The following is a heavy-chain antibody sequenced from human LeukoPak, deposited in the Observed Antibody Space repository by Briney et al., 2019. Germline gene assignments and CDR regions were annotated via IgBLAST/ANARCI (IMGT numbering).Heavy chain of an antibody. CDR3: AKDLPPATIPPRPAFDI. J-gene: IGHJ3*02. V-gene: IGHV3-30*02. D-gene: IGHD2-2*01. CDR2: IRYDGSNK. Sequence: QPGGSLRLSCAASGFTFSSYGMHWVRQAPGKGLEWVAFIRYDGSNKYHADSVKGRFTISRDNSKNTLYLQMNSLRAEDTAVYYCAKDLPPATIPPRPAFDIWGQGTMVTVSS. CDR1: GFTFSSYG.